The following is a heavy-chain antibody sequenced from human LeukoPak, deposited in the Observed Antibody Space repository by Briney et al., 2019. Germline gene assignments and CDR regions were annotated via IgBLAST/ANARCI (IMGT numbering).Heavy chain of an antibody. D-gene: IGHD2-2*01. J-gene: IGHJ4*02. CDR3: ARYSIGGYCSSTSCPHFDY. CDR2: IYYSGST. Sequence: SETLSLTCTVSGGSISSSSYYWGWIRQPPGKGLEWIGSIYYSGSTNYNPSLKSRVTMSVDTSKNQFSLKLSSVTAADTAVYYCARYSIGGYCSSTSCPHFDYWGQGTLVTVSS. CDR1: GGSISSSSYY. V-gene: IGHV4-39*07.